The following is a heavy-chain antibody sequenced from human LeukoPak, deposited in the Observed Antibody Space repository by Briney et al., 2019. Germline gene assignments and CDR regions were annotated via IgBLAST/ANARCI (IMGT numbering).Heavy chain of an antibody. J-gene: IGHJ4*02. D-gene: IGHD2-8*02. CDR1: GFTFSSYG. CDR3: ARDDPVVYATYDH. Sequence: PGGSLRLSCAASGFTFSSYGMNWVRQAPGKGLEWVSAISGRDDSTNYADSVKGRFTISRDNAKSSLFLQMTSLRADDTAVYYCARDDPVVYATYDHWGQGTLVTVSS. CDR2: ISGRDDST. V-gene: IGHV3-23*01.